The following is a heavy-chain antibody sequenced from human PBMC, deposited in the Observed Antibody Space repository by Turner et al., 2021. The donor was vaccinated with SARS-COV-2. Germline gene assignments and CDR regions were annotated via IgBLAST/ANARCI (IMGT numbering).Heavy chain of an antibody. D-gene: IGHD1-26*01. Sequence: VQLVAAAGGLVQPGRSLRLSCAASGFTFDDYAMHWVRQAPGKGLEWVSGISWNSDNRGYADSVKGRFSISRDNTKNSVDLEMKSLGAEDTALYYCAKDMLGNYYYGGMDLWGQGTMVTVSS. V-gene: IGHV3-9*01. CDR3: AKDMLGNYYYGGMDL. CDR1: GFTFDDYA. J-gene: IGHJ6*02. CDR2: ISWNSDNR.